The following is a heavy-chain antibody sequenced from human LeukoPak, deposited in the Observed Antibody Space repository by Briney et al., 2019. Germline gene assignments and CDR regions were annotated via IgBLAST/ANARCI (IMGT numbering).Heavy chain of an antibody. CDR2: INPNSGGT. D-gene: IGHD3-22*01. CDR3: ARGTYYYDSSGLYYFDY. CDR1: GYTFTGYY. V-gene: IGHV1-2*02. J-gene: IGHJ4*02. Sequence: ASVKVSCKASGYTFTGYYMHWVRQAPGQGLEWMGWINPNSGGTNYAQKFQGRVTMTRDTSISTAYMELSRLRSDDTAVYYCARGTYYYDSSGLYYFDYWGQGTLATVSS.